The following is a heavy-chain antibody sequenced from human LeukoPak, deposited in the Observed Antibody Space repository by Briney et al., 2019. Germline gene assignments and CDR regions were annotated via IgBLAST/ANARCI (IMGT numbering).Heavy chain of an antibody. CDR1: GGTFSSYA. Sequence: GASVEVSCKASGGTFSSYAISWVRQAPGQGLEWMGGIIPIFGTANYAQKFQGRVTMTRDMSTSTVYMELSSLRSEDTAVYYCARGDLTVTTFYYYYYMDVWGKGTTVTVSS. J-gene: IGHJ6*03. V-gene: IGHV1-69*05. D-gene: IGHD4-17*01. CDR3: ARGDLTVTTFYYYYYMDV. CDR2: IIPIFGTA.